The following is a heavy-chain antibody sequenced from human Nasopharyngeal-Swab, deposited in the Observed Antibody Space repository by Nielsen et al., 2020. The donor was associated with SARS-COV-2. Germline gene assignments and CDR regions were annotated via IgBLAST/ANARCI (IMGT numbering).Heavy chain of an antibody. CDR1: GGSFSANY. Sequence: GSLRLSCAVSGGSFSANYWGWIRQPPGEGREGIGEIKSSGSTNYNPSLKSRVTISVDTSKSQFSLKLTSVTAADTSVYYCARGLSGVVPAPILGLGPYYYFYYMDVWGKGTTVTVSS. J-gene: IGHJ6*03. D-gene: IGHD2-2*01. CDR2: IKSSGST. V-gene: IGHV4-34*01. CDR3: ARGLSGVVPAPILGLGPYYYFYYMDV.